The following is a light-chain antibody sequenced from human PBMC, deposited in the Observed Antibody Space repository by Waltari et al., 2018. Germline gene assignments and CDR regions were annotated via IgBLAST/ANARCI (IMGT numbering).Light chain of an antibody. CDR2: WAS. V-gene: IGKV4-1*01. Sequence: DIVMTQSPDSLAVSLGERATINCKSSQSVLYSSNNRNYLAWYQQKPGQPPRRLIYWASTRESGVPDRFSGSGSGTEFTLTISSLQAEDVAVYYCQQYYSIPYTFGQGTKLEIK. J-gene: IGKJ2*01. CDR3: QQYYSIPYT. CDR1: QSVLYSSNNRNY.